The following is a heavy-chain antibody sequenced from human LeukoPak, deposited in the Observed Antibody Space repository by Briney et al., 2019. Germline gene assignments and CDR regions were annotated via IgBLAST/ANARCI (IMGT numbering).Heavy chain of an antibody. CDR1: GYSISSGYY. CDR3: ARDRGLMVRGFFDY. Sequence: SETLSLTCAVSGYSISSGYYWGWIRPPPGKGLEWIGSIYHSGSTYYNPSLKSRVTISVDTSKNQFSLKLSSVTAADTAVYYCARDRGLMVRGFFDYWGQGTLVTVSS. V-gene: IGHV4-38-2*02. CDR2: IYHSGST. J-gene: IGHJ4*02. D-gene: IGHD3-10*01.